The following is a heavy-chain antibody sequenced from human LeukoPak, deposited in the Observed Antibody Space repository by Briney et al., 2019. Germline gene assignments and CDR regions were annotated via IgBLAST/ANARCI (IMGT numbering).Heavy chain of an antibody. CDR1: GFSLSTSGVG. CDR2: IYWDDDK. D-gene: IGHD3-10*01. V-gene: IGHV2-5*02. J-gene: IGHJ5*02. CDR3: AHRGDITMVRGVSPIRGWFDP. Sequence: ASGPTLVKPTQTLTLTCTFSGFSLSTSGVGVGWIRQPPGKALEWLAVIYWDDDKRYSPVLKSRLTITKDTFKNQVVLTMTNMDPVDTATYYCAHRGDITMVRGVSPIRGWFDPWGQGTLVTVSS.